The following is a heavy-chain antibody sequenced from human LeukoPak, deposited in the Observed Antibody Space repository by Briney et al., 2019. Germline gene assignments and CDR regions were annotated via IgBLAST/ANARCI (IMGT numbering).Heavy chain of an antibody. CDR2: IYYSGST. D-gene: IGHD5-24*01. Sequence: SETLSLTCTVSGGSISSYYWNWIRQPPGKGLEWIGYIYYSGSTNYNPSLKSRVTISVDTSKNQFSLKLSSVTAADTAVYYCAGRLWRRDGYNLSAFDIWGQGAMVTVSS. J-gene: IGHJ3*02. CDR1: GGSISSYY. CDR3: AGRLWRRDGYNLSAFDI. V-gene: IGHV4-59*01.